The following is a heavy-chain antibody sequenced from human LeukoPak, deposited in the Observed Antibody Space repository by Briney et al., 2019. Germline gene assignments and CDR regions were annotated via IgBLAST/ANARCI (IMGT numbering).Heavy chain of an antibody. CDR1: GGSISSGGYF. CDR2: ISNSGST. J-gene: IGHJ4*02. V-gene: IGHV4-31*03. CDR3: ARADNWNAFEY. D-gene: IGHD1-1*01. Sequence: SQTLSLTCTVSGGSISSGGYFWSWVRQHPGKGLEWIGYISNSGSTSYNSSLKSRVTLSVDTSKNQFSLKLSSVTAADTAVYYCARADNWNAFEYWGQGTLVPVSS.